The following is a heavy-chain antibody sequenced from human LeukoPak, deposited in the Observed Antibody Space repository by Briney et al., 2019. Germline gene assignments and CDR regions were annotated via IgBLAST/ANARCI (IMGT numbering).Heavy chain of an antibody. J-gene: IGHJ4*02. Sequence: SETLSLTCTVSGGSISSYYWSWIRQPPGKGLGWIGYIYYSGSTNYNPSLKSRVTISVDTSKNQFSLKLSSVTAADTAVYYCARTHRRSGWSEGYFDYWGQGTLVTVSS. CDR1: GGSISSYY. CDR3: ARTHRRSGWSEGYFDY. D-gene: IGHD6-19*01. CDR2: IYYSGST. V-gene: IGHV4-59*01.